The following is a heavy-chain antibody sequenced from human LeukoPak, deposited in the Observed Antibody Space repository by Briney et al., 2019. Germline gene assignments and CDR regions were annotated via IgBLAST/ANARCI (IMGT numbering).Heavy chain of an antibody. V-gene: IGHV3-30*04. CDR2: ISYDGSNK. J-gene: IGHJ4*02. CDR1: GFTFSSYA. D-gene: IGHD1-26*01. CDR3: LRDEVGATTEFDY. Sequence: GGSLRLSCAASGFTFSSYAMHWVRQAPGKGLEWVAVISYDGSNKYYADSVRGRFTISRDNAKNSLYLQMNGLRAEDTAVYYCLRDEVGATTEFDYWGQGTLVTVAS.